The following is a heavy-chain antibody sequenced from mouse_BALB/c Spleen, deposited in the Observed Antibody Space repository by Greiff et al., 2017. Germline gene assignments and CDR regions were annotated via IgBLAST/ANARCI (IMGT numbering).Heavy chain of an antibody. CDR1: GFSLTSYG. Sequence: VQLKESGPGLVAPSQSLSITCTVSGFSLTSYGVHWVRQPPGKGLEWLGVIWAGGSTNYNSALMSRLSISKDNSKSQVFLKMNSLQTDDTAMYYCARDPMTPFAYWGQGTLVTVSA. J-gene: IGHJ3*01. D-gene: IGHD2-3*01. V-gene: IGHV2-9*02. CDR2: IWAGGST. CDR3: ARDPMTPFAY.